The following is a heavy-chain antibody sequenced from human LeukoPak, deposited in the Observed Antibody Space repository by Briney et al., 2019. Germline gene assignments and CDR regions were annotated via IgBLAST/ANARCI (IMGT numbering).Heavy chain of an antibody. Sequence: SETLSLTCAVYGGSFSGYYWSWIRQPPGKGLEWIGEINHSGSTNYNPPLKSRVTISVDTSKNQFSLKLSSVTAADTAVYYCARVDGGNSDGFDYWGQGTLVTVSS. CDR3: ARVDGGNSDGFDY. J-gene: IGHJ4*02. V-gene: IGHV4-34*01. D-gene: IGHD4-23*01. CDR1: GGSFSGYY. CDR2: INHSGST.